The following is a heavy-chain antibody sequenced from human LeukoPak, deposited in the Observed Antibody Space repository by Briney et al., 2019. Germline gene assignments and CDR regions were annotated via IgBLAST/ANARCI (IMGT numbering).Heavy chain of an antibody. D-gene: IGHD6-19*01. Sequence: GESLKISCKGSGYSFPSYWIGWVRQMPGKGLEWMGIIYLGDSDTRYSPSFQGQVTISADKSISTAYLQWSSLKASDTAMYYCARSKDGQWLTTPLDYWGQGTLVTVSS. CDR3: ARSKDGQWLTTPLDY. CDR1: GYSFPSYW. J-gene: IGHJ4*02. V-gene: IGHV5-51*06. CDR2: IYLGDSDT.